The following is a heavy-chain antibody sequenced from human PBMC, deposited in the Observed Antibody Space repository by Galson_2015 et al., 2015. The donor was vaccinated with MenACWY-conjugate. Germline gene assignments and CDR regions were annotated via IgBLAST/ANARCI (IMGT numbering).Heavy chain of an antibody. CDR2: ISYIGST. J-gene: IGHJ4*02. D-gene: IGHD6-13*01. CDR3: ARHISSWDYFDH. Sequence: SETLSLTCTVSGGSISTYYWSWIRQPPGKGLEWIGYISYIGSTSYNPSLRSRVTISVDTSKNQFSLKLSSVTAADTAVYYCARHISSWDYFDHWGQGALVTVSS. CDR1: GGSISTYY. V-gene: IGHV4-59*08.